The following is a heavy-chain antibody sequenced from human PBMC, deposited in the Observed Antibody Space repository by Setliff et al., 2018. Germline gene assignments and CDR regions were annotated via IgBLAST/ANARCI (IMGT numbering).Heavy chain of an antibody. CDR2: ISPHSGDT. D-gene: IGHD1-26*01. J-gene: IGHJ4*02. V-gene: IGHV1-2*02. CDR1: GNSFTVFY. Sequence: GASVKVSCKSSGNSFTVFYLHWVRQAPGQGLEWMGWISPHSGDTHYAQKFQGRVRMTRDTYTYAAYLELSDLTSDDTAMYYCARSGSFGMRYWFDYWGQGALVTVSS. CDR3: ARSGSFGMRYWFDY.